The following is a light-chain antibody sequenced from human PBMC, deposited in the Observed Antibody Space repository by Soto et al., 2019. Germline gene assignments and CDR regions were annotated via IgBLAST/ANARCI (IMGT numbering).Light chain of an antibody. V-gene: IGKV3-15*01. CDR3: QQYHDWPLT. CDR2: GAS. CDR1: QSVRSN. Sequence: IVLTQSPGTLSLSPGERATLSCRASQSVRSNLAWYQQKPGQAPRLLIYGASTGATGIPARFSGSGSGTEFTLTIGGLQSEDFAVYYCQQYHDWPLTFGGGTKVDIK. J-gene: IGKJ4*01.